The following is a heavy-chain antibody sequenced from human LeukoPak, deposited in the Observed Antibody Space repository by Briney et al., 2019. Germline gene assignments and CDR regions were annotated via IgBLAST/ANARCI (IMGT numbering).Heavy chain of an antibody. V-gene: IGHV3-23*01. CDR3: ARTRADFWSGYSYFDY. CDR1: GFTFGDYA. D-gene: IGHD3-3*01. Sequence: QAGGSLRLSCAASGFTFGDYAMSWVRQAPGKGLEWVSSISGSGGRTYYADSVKGRFTISRDNSKNTLYLQMNSLRAEDTAVYYCARTRADFWSGYSYFDYWGQGTLVTVSS. CDR2: ISGSGGRT. J-gene: IGHJ4*02.